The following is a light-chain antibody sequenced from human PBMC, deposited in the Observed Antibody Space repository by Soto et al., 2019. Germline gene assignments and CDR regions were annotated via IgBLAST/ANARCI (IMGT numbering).Light chain of an antibody. Sequence: QSALTQPPSASGSPGQSVTISCTGTSSDVGGYNLVSWYQQHPGKAPKLMIYEGSKRPSGVSNRFSGSKSGNTASLTISGLQAEDEADYYCCSYAGSSTYVFGTGTKVTVL. CDR1: SSDVGGYNL. V-gene: IGLV2-23*01. CDR2: EGS. J-gene: IGLJ1*01. CDR3: CSYAGSSTYV.